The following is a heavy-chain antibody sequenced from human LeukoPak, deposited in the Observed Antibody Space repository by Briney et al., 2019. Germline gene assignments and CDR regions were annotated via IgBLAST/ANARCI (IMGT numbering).Heavy chain of an antibody. V-gene: IGHV4-39*01. CDR3: ARLDYGDYLPDY. J-gene: IGHJ4*02. D-gene: IGHD4-17*01. CDR1: GGSMSSSGDD. Sequence: SETLSLTCTVSGGSMSSSGDDWGWIRQPPGKGREGIGTIYYTGSTYYNPSLKSRVTISVDTSKNQFSLKLSSAAAADTAVYYCARLDYGDYLPDYWGQGTLVTVSS. CDR2: IYYTGST.